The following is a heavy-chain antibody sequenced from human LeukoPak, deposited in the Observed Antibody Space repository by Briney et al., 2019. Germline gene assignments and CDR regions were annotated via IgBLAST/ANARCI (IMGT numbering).Heavy chain of an antibody. CDR1: GYTFTSYY. CDR2: INPNSGGT. V-gene: IGHV1-2*02. Sequence: ASVKVSCKASGYTFTSYYMHWVRQAPGQGLEWMGWINPNSGGTNYAQKFQGRVTMTRDTSISTAYMELSRLRSDDTAVYYCARGVRSGNDFWSGYYNYYYYYMDVWGKGTTVTVSS. J-gene: IGHJ6*03. CDR3: ARGVRSGNDFWSGYYNYYYYYMDV. D-gene: IGHD3-3*01.